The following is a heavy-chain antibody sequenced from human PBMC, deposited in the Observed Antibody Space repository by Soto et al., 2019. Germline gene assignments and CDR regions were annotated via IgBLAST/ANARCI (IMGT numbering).Heavy chain of an antibody. CDR1: GGSISSGGYY. J-gene: IGHJ4*02. D-gene: IGHD4-4*01. V-gene: IGHV4-31*03. CDR3: ARALTAYSNRNWDY. CDR2: IYYSGST. Sequence: SETLSLTCTVSGGSISSGGYYWSWIRQHPGKGLEWIGYIYYSGSTYYNPSLKIRVTISVDTSKNQFSLKLSSVTAADTAVYYCARALTAYSNRNWDYWGQGTLVTVSS.